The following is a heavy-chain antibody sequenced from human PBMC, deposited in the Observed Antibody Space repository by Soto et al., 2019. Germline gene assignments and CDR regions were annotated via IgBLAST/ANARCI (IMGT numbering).Heavy chain of an antibody. CDR3: ARDLELRFFYYYMDV. CDR2: INPSGGST. CDR1: GYTFTSYY. Sequence: QVQLVQSGAEVKKPGASVKVSCKASGYTFTSYYMHWVRQAPGQGLEWMGIINPSGGSTSYAQKVQGRVTMTRDTSTSTVYMELSSLRSEDTAVYYCARDLELRFFYYYMDVWGKGTTVTVSS. J-gene: IGHJ6*03. D-gene: IGHD1-7*01. V-gene: IGHV1-46*03.